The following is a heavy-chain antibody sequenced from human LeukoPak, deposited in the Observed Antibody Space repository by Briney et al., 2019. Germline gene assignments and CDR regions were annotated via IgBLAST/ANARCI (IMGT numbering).Heavy chain of an antibody. CDR3: AKDLIVATQEFDY. V-gene: IGHV3-23*01. CDR1: GFTFSSYA. CDR2: ISGSGGST. D-gene: IGHD5-12*01. J-gene: IGHJ4*02. Sequence: GGSLRLSWAAFGFTFSSYAMSWVRQAPGKGLEWVSAISGSGGSTYYADSVKGRFTISRDNSKNTLYLQMNSLRAEDTAVYYCAKDLIVATQEFDYWGQGTLVTVSS.